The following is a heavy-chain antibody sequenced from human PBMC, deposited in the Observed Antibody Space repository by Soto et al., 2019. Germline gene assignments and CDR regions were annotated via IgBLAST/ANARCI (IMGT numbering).Heavy chain of an antibody. CDR2: IIPIFGTA. CDR1: GGTFSSYA. D-gene: IGHD2-2*01. Sequence: SVKVSCKASGGTFSSYAISWVRQAPGQGLEWMGGIIPIFGTANYAQKFQGRVTITADKSTSTAYMELSSLRSEDTAVYYCARGGYCSSTSCYHFDYRGQGTLVTVSS. V-gene: IGHV1-69*06. CDR3: ARGGYCSSTSCYHFDY. J-gene: IGHJ4*02.